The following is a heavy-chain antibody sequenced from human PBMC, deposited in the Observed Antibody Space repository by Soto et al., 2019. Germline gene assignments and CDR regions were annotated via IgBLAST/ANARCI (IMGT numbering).Heavy chain of an antibody. CDR3: ERSTTNNYERSGYDHDALDI. J-gene: IGHJ3*02. CDR1: GGTFSSYA. CDR2: IIPIFGTA. V-gene: IGHV1-69*13. Sequence: GASVKVSCKASGGTFSSYAIRWVRQAPGQGLEWMGGIIPIFGTANYAQKFQGRVTITADESTSTAYMELSRLISQDTAVYYCERSTTNNYERSGYDHDALDIWGQGTMVTVSS. D-gene: IGHD3-22*01.